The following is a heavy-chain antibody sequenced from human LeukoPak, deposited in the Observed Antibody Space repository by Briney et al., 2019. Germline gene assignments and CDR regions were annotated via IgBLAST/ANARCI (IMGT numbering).Heavy chain of an antibody. J-gene: IGHJ5*02. CDR3: ARVSTVPTRGWFGP. Sequence: GGSLRLSCAASGFTFSSYSMNWVRQAPGKGLEWVSYISSSSSTIYYADSVKGRFTISRDNAKNSLYLQMNSLRDEDTAVYYCARVSTVPTRGWFGPWGQGTLVTVSS. D-gene: IGHD4-17*01. V-gene: IGHV3-48*02. CDR2: ISSSSSTI. CDR1: GFTFSSYS.